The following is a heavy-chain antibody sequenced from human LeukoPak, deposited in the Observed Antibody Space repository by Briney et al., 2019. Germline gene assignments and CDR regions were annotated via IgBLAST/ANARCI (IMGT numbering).Heavy chain of an antibody. V-gene: IGHV3-23*01. CDR2: ISDSGGST. CDR3: AKDSSNWYHFDH. J-gene: IGHJ4*02. D-gene: IGHD6-13*01. CDR1: GFTFSSYA. Sequence: GGSLRLSCAASGFTFSSYAMSWVRQAPGKGLEGVSAISDSGGSTYYADSVKGRFTISRDSSKNTLYLQMNSLRAEDTAVYYCAKDSSNWYHFDHWGQGTLVTVSP.